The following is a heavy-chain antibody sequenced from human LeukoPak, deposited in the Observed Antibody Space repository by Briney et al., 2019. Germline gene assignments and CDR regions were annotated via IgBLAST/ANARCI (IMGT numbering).Heavy chain of an antibody. CDR3: ARGGRYYDSSGYYHDAFDI. CDR2: IYSGGGT. J-gene: IGHJ3*02. Sequence: PGGSLRLSCAASGFAVSSNYMSWVRQAPGKGLEWVSVIYSGGGTYYANSVKGRFTISRDNSKNTLYLQMNSLRAKDTAVYYCARGGRYYDSSGYYHDAFDIWGQGTMVTVSS. D-gene: IGHD3-22*01. V-gene: IGHV3-53*01. CDR1: GFAVSSNY.